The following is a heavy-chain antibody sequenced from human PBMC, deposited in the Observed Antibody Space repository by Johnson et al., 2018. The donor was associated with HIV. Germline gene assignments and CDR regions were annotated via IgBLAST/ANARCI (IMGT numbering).Heavy chain of an antibody. CDR2: IYSGGST. V-gene: IGHV3-66*01. CDR3: ATGSPTVTTNAFDI. J-gene: IGHJ3*02. CDR1: GFTVSSNY. Sequence: VQLVESGGGLVQPGGSLRLSCAASGFTVSSNYMSWVRKAPGKGLEWVSVIYSGGSTYYADSVQGRSTISRDTSKNTLYLQMNSLRAEDTAGHYCATGSPTVTTNAFDIWGQGTMVTVSS. D-gene: IGHD4-17*01.